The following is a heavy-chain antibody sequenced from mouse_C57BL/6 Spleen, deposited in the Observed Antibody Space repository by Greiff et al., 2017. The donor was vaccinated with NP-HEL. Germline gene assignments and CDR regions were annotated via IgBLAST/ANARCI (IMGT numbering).Heavy chain of an antibody. Sequence: VQLQQSGAELVRPGASVTLSCKASGYTFTDYEMHWVKQTPVHGLEWIGAIDPETGGTAYNQKFKGKAILTADKSSSTAYMELRSLTSDDSAVYYCTRDYGNPCWYFDVWGTGTTVTVSS. CDR1: GYTFTDYE. D-gene: IGHD2-1*01. V-gene: IGHV1-15*01. CDR2: IDPETGGT. J-gene: IGHJ1*03. CDR3: TRDYGNPCWYFDV.